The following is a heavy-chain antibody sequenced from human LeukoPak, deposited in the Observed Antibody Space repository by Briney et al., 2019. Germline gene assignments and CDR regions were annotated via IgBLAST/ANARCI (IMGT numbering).Heavy chain of an antibody. CDR2: ISYDGSNK. Sequence: PGGSLRLSCAASGFTFSSYAMHWVRQAPGKGLEWVAVISYDGSNKYYAHSVKGRFTISRDNSKNTLYLQMNSLRAEDTAVYYCARDSPAYCSGGSCFSGGMDVWGQGTTVTVSS. V-gene: IGHV3-30-3*01. D-gene: IGHD2-15*01. J-gene: IGHJ6*02. CDR3: ARDSPAYCSGGSCFSGGMDV. CDR1: GFTFSSYA.